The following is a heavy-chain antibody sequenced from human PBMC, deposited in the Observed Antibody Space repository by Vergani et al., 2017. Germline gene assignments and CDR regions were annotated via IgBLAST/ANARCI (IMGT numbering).Heavy chain of an antibody. V-gene: IGHV3-23*01. D-gene: IGHD3-3*01. CDR2: ISGSGGST. J-gene: IGHJ4*02. CDR1: GFTFSSYA. Sequence: EVQLLESGGGLVQPGGSLRLSCAASGFTFSSYAMSWVRQAPGKGLGGVSAISGSGGSTYYADSVKGRFTISRDNSKNTLYLQMNSLRAEDTAVYYCAKEDFWSGYVTSGGLGYWGQGTLVTVSS. CDR3: AKEDFWSGYVTSGGLGY.